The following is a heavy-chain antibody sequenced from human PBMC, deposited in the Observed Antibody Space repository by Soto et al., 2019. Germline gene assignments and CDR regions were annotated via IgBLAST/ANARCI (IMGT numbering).Heavy chain of an antibody. CDR2: IWYDGSNR. CDR3: ARWNCDY. V-gene: IGHV3-33*01. D-gene: IGHD1-7*01. Sequence: GGSLRLSCAASGFTFSSYGMHWVRQAPGKGLEWVAVIWYDGSNRYYADSVKGRFTISRDNSENTLYLQMSSLRDEDTAVYYCARWNCDYWGKGTLVTVSS. CDR1: GFTFSSYG. J-gene: IGHJ4*02.